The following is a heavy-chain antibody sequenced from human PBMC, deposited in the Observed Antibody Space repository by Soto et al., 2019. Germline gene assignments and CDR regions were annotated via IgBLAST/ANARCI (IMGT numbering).Heavy chain of an antibody. D-gene: IGHD3-22*01. J-gene: IGHJ4*02. CDR1: GCSISSYY. CDR2: IYYSGST. Sequence: SETLSLTCTVSGCSISSYYWSWIRQPPGKGLEWIGYIYYSGSTNYNPSLKSRVTISVDTSKNQFSLKLSSVTAADTAVYYCARASSYYDSSGPLFDYWGQGTLVTVSS. V-gene: IGHV4-59*01. CDR3: ARASSYYDSSGPLFDY.